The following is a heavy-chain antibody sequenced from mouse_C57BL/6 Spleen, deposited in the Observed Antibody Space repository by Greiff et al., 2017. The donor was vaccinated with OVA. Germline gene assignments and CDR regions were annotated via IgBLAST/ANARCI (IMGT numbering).Heavy chain of an antibody. D-gene: IGHD1-1*01. CDR1: GYTFTSYW. CDR3: ARDYYGSTSWFAY. CDR2: IDPSDSYT. Sequence: QVQLQQPGAELVMPGASVKLSCKASGYTFTSYWMPWVKQRPGQGLEWIGEIDPSDSYTNYTQKFKGKSTLTVDKSSSTAYMQLSSLTSEDSAVYYCARDYYGSTSWFAYWGQGTLVTVSA. J-gene: IGHJ3*01. V-gene: IGHV1-69*01.